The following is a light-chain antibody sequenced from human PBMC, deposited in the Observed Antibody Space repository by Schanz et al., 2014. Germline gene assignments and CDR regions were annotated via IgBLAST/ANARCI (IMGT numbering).Light chain of an antibody. V-gene: IGKV3D-20*02. J-gene: IGKJ3*01. Sequence: EIVLTQSPGTLSLSPGERATLSCRASQSVSSSYLAWYQQKPGQAPRLLIYGASSRATGIPDRFSGSGSGTDFTLTISRLEPEDSALYYCQHRSIWPPGITFGPGTKVLIK. CDR3: QHRSIWPPGIT. CDR2: GAS. CDR1: QSVSSSY.